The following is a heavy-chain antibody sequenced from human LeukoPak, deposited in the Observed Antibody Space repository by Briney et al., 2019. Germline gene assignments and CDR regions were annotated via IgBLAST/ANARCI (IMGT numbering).Heavy chain of an antibody. V-gene: IGHV3-48*04. CDR2: ISKNGKTI. J-gene: IGHJ5*02. D-gene: IGHD2-21*01. CDR3: ATTGLLGDIP. CDR1: GFTFSSYG. Sequence: GRSLRLSCAASGFTFSSYGMHWVRQAPGKGLEWLSYISKNGKTIYYADSVKGRFTISRDNARKSVYLQMNSLGAEDTAVYYCATTGLLGDIPWGQGTLVTVSS.